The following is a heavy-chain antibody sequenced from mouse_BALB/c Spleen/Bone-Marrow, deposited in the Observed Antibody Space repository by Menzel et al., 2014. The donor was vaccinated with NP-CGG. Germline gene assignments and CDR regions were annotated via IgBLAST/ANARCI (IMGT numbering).Heavy chain of an antibody. CDR2: ILPGSTST. J-gene: IGHJ4*01. D-gene: IGHD2-3*01. CDR1: GYTFSGYW. Sequence: QVQLKQSGAELMKPGASVKISCKTTGYTFSGYWIEWVKQRPGHGLEWIGEILPGSTSTNYNEKFKDKATFTADTSSNTAYMQLSSLTSEDSAVYYCARDGYSSLAMDYWGQGTSVTVSS. V-gene: IGHV1-9*01. CDR3: ARDGYSSLAMDY.